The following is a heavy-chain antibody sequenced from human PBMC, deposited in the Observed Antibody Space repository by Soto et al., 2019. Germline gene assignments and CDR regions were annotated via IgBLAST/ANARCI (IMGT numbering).Heavy chain of an antibody. J-gene: IGHJ6*02. D-gene: IGHD2-8*01. CDR2: IIPIFGTA. Sequence: QVQLVQSGAEVKKPGSSVKVSCKASGGTFSSYAISWVRQAPGQGLEWMGGIIPIFGTANYAQKFQGRVKITADESTSTAQMELSRLRSEDTAVYYCASGGGYCTNGVCRNQNYSYYGMDVWGQGTTVTVSS. CDR3: ASGGGYCTNGVCRNQNYSYYGMDV. V-gene: IGHV1-69*01. CDR1: GGTFSSYA.